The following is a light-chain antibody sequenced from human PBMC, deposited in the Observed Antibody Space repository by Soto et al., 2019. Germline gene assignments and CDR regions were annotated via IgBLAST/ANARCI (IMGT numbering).Light chain of an antibody. CDR2: HVS. J-gene: IGLJ1*01. V-gene: IGLV2-14*03. CDR3: SSFTSSSSYV. CDR1: SSDVGAYNY. Sequence: QSVLTQPASVSGSPGQSITISCTATSSDVGAYNYVSWYQQHPGRAPQLIIYHVSNRPSGVSNRFSGSKSDNTASLTISGLQAEDEGDYYCSSFTSSSSYVFGPGTKVTVL.